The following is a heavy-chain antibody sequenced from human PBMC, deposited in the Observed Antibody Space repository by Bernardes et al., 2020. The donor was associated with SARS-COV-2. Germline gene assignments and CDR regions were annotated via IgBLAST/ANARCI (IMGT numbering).Heavy chain of an antibody. V-gene: IGHV3-23*01. CDR1: GFTFSSYA. CDR2: ISGSGGST. Sequence: GGSLRLSCAASGFTFSSYAMSWVRQAPGKGLEWVSAISGSGGSTYYADSVKGRFTISRDNSKNTLYLQMNSLRAEDTAVYYCAKDYYAPVVPAADYYYYGMDVWGQGTTVTVSS. J-gene: IGHJ6*02. CDR3: AKDYYAPVVPAADYYYYGMDV. D-gene: IGHD2-2*01.